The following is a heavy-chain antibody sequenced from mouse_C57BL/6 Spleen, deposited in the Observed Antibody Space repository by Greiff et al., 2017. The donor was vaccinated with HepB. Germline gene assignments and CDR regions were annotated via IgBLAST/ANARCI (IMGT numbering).Heavy chain of an antibody. V-gene: IGHV3-6*01. CDR1: GYSITSGYY. CDR2: ISYDGSN. D-gene: IGHD2-4*01. J-gene: IGHJ3*01. Sequence: EVQLQQSGPGLVKPSQSLSLTCSVTGYSITSGYYWNWIRQFPGNKLEWMGYISYDGSNNYNPSLKNRISITRDTSKNQFFLKLNSVTTEDTATYYCARADDYDGAWFAYWGQGTLVTVSA. CDR3: ARADDYDGAWFAY.